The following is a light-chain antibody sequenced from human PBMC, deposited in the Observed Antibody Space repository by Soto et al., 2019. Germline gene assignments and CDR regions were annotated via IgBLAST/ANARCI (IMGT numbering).Light chain of an antibody. CDR1: DNIHTY. J-gene: IGKJ4*01. CDR3: QQYGDSPLT. Sequence: IVMTQSPATLALSPGEKTNISCSASDNIHTYLAWYQQKPGQAPRLLIYAASSRATGIPDRFSGSASGTDFTLTISRLEPEDFAVYHCQQYGDSPLTFGGGTKVDIK. CDR2: AAS. V-gene: IGKV3-20*01.